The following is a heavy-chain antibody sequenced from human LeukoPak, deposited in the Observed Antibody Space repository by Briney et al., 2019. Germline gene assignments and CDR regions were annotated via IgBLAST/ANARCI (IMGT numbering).Heavy chain of an antibody. V-gene: IGHV1-69*04. CDR2: IIPILGIA. D-gene: IGHD4-23*01. J-gene: IGHJ4*02. CDR1: GGTFSSYA. Sequence: SVKVSCKASGGTFSSYAISWVRQAPGQGLEWMGRIIPILGIANYAQKFQGRVTITADKSTSTAYMELSSLRSEDTAVYYCARGGLRWDFDYWGQGTLVTVSS. CDR3: ARGGLRWDFDY.